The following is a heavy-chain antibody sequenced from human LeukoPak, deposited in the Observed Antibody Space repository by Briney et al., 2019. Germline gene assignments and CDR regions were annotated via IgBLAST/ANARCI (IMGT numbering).Heavy chain of an antibody. D-gene: IGHD3-10*01. J-gene: IGHJ6*02. Sequence: SETLSLTCTVSGGSISSSSYYWGWIRQPPGKGLEWIGNVFSRGSTYYNPSLKSRVTISVDTSRNQFSLKLGSVTAADTAVYYCARHVVAMVRSYNDMDVWGQGTTVTVSS. CDR2: VFSRGST. CDR1: GGSISSSSYY. CDR3: ARHVVAMVRSYNDMDV. V-gene: IGHV4-39*01.